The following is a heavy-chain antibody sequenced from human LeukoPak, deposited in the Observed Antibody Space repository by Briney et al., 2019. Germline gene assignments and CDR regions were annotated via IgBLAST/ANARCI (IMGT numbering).Heavy chain of an antibody. J-gene: IGHJ3*02. CDR2: IKQDGSEK. CDR1: GFTFNNFA. Sequence: GGSLRLSCAASGFTFNNFAMSWVRQAPGKGLEWGANIKQDGSEKYYVDSVKGRFTISRDNAKNSLYLQMNSLRAEDTGVYYCARDPYYDYVWGSYRLHAFDICGQGTMVTVSS. D-gene: IGHD3-16*02. CDR3: ARDPYYDYVWGSYRLHAFDI. V-gene: IGHV3-7*01.